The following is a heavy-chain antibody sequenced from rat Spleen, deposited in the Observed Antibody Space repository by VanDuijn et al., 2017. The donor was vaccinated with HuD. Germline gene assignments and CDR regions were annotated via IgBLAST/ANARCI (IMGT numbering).Heavy chain of an antibody. CDR1: GFSLISYS. CDR2: IWGDGST. Sequence: QVQLKESGPGLVQPSQTLSLTCTVSGFSLISYSVSWVRQPPGKGLEWMGGIWGDGSTNYNSALKNRLSISRDTSKNQVFLKMNSLQTDDTGTYYCTREFAYWGQGTLVTVSS. CDR3: TREFAY. V-gene: IGHV2-15*01. J-gene: IGHJ3*01.